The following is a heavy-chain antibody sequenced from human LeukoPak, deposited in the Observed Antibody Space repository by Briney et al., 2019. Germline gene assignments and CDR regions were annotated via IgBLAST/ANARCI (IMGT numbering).Heavy chain of an antibody. CDR1: GYTFTSYA. D-gene: IGHD5-18*01. CDR2: INAGNGNT. V-gene: IGHV1-3*01. CDR3: ARGGDTAMAYFDY. J-gene: IGHJ4*02. Sequence: ASVKVSCKASGYTFTSYAMHWVRQAPGQRLEWMGWINAGNGNTKYSQKFQGRVTITRDTSASTAYMELSSLRSEDTAVYYCARGGDTAMAYFDYWGQGTLVTVSS.